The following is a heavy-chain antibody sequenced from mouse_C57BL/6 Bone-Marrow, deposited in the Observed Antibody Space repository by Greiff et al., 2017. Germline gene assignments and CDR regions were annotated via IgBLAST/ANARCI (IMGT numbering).Heavy chain of an antibody. Sequence: VQLQQSGAELVKPGASVKLSCTASGFNINDYYMHWVKQRTEQGLEWIGRIAPEDGETKYDPKFQGKATITADKSSNTAYLQVSSLTSEDTAVYYCASPCDYGAWFAYWGQGTLVTVSA. CDR1: GFNINDYY. V-gene: IGHV14-2*01. CDR2: IAPEDGET. CDR3: ASPCDYGAWFAY. D-gene: IGHD2-4*01. J-gene: IGHJ3*01.